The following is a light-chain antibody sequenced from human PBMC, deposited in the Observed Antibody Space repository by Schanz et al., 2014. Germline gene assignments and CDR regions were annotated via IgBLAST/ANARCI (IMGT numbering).Light chain of an antibody. CDR3: QQSYNTPQT. J-gene: IGKJ2*01. CDR2: HAS. CDR1: QDISNY. V-gene: IGKV1-39*01. Sequence: DIQMTQSPSSLSASVGDRVTITCQASQDISNYLNWYQQKPGKAPKLLIHHASTLESGVPSRFSGSGSGTEFTLTISSLQPEDFATYYCQQSYNTPQTFGQGTKLEIK.